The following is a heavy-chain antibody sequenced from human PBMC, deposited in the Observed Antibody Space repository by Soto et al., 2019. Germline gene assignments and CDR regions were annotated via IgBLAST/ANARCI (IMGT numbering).Heavy chain of an antibody. CDR3: ARGPDPYSNYGRNAFDI. D-gene: IGHD4-4*01. V-gene: IGHV1-18*01. Sequence: ASVKVSCKASGYTFTSYGISWVRQAPGQGLEWMGWISAYNGNTDYAQKLPGRVTMTTDTSTSTAYMELRSLRSDDTAVYYCARGPDPYSNYGRNAFDIWGQGTMVTVSS. CDR2: ISAYNGNT. CDR1: GYTFTSYG. J-gene: IGHJ3*02.